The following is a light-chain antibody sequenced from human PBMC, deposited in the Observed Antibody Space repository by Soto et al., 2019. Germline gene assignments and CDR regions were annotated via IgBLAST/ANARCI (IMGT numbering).Light chain of an antibody. CDR2: GAT. Sequence: EILMTQSPATLSVSPGERATLSCRASQSVASNLAWYQQKPGQAPRLLIEGATTRATGIPARFSGGGSGTEFTLAISRLQSEDFAVYYCQQYYNWPPITVGRGTRLE. CDR3: QQYYNWPPIT. CDR1: QSVASN. J-gene: IGKJ5*01. V-gene: IGKV3-15*01.